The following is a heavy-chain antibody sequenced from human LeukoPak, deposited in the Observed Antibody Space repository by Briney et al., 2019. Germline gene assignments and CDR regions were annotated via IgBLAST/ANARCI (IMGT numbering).Heavy chain of an antibody. Sequence: GGSLRLSCAASGFTFDDYAMHWVRQAPGKGLEWVSLISGDGGSTYYADSVKGRFTISRDNSKNSLYLQMNSLRTEDTALYYCANIPLSGYRTLGLPHTENDAFDIWGQGTMVTVSS. V-gene: IGHV3-43*02. CDR3: ANIPLSGYRTLGLPHTENDAFDI. J-gene: IGHJ3*02. CDR1: GFTFDDYA. CDR2: ISGDGGST. D-gene: IGHD2-2*01.